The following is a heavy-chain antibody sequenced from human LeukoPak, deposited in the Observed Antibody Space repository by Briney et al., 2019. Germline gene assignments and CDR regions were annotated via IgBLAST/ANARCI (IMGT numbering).Heavy chain of an antibody. CDR1: GFTFSSYA. CDR3: AKVGEIVVVVAAAGYYFDY. CDR2: ISGSGGST. Sequence: GGSLRLSCAASGFTFSSYAMSWVRQAPGKGLEWVSAISGSGGSTYYADSVKGRFTISRDNSKNTLYLQMNSLRAEDTAVYYCAKVGEIVVVVAAAGYYFDYWGQGTLVTVSS. J-gene: IGHJ4*02. D-gene: IGHD2-15*01. V-gene: IGHV3-23*01.